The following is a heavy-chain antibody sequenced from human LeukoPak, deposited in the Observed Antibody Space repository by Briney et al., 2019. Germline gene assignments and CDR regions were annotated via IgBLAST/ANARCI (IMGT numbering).Heavy chain of an antibody. CDR3: AREGGTVVVGRFDY. V-gene: IGHV3-30*02. Sequence: GGSLRLSCAASGINFRASGMHWVRQAPGMGLEWVTFIQTDGSDKRYAASVAGRFTVSRDDSKNTVYLHMNSLRPDDSALYYCAREGGTVVVGRFDYWGQGTLVTVSS. CDR1: GINFRASG. CDR2: IQTDGSDK. J-gene: IGHJ4*02. D-gene: IGHD2-2*01.